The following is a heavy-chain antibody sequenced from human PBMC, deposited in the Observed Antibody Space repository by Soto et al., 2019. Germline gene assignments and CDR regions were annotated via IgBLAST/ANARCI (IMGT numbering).Heavy chain of an antibody. V-gene: IGHV5-51*01. CDR1: GYSFISYW. D-gene: IGHD2-15*01. J-gene: IGHJ3*02. CDR2: FYPGDSTS. Sequence: PGESLKISCKTSGYSFISYWVAWVRQLPGKGLEWMGTFYPGDSTSTYSPSFQGQVTISVDKSISTAYLQLSSLKASYTAMYYCARIIGYCRNNDCSWTFDIWGQGTMVTVSS. CDR3: ARIIGYCRNNDCSWTFDI.